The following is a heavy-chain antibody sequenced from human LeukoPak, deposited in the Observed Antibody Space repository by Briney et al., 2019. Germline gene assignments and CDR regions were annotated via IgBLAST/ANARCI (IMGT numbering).Heavy chain of an antibody. CDR2: MNPNSGNT. CDR3: ARVARGPYCSGGNCYSEQYFQH. CDR1: GYTFTSYD. D-gene: IGHD2-15*01. Sequence: ASVKVSCKASGYTFTSYDINWVRQATGQGLEWMGWMNPNSGNTGYAQKFQGRVTMTRNTSISTAYMELSSLRSENTAVYYCARVARGPYCSGGNCYSEQYFQHWGQGTLVTVSS. J-gene: IGHJ1*01. V-gene: IGHV1-8*01.